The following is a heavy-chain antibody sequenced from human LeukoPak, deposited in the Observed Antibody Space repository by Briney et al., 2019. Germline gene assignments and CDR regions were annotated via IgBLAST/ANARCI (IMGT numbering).Heavy chain of an antibody. CDR2: ISSSGSTK. CDR3: ARVGGFTMYRGENDN. V-gene: IGHV3-48*03. J-gene: IGHJ4*02. Sequence: GGSLRLSCAASGFTFSSYEMNWVRQAPGKGLEWVSYISSSGSTKYYADSVKGRFTMSRDNAKNSLYLQMNSLRAEDTAVYYCARVGGFTMYRGENDNWGRGTLVTVSS. CDR1: GFTFSSYE. D-gene: IGHD3-10*01.